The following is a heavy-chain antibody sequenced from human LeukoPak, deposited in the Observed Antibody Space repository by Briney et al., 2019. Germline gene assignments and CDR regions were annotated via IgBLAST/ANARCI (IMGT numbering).Heavy chain of an antibody. CDR2: MNPNSGNT. J-gene: IGHJ3*02. CDR3: AIRGIAAYDAFDI. D-gene: IGHD6-13*01. CDR1: GYTFISYG. Sequence: ASVKVSCKASGYTFISYGISWVRQATGQGLEWMGWMNPNSGNTGYAQKFQGRVTITRNTSISTAYMELSSLRSEDTAVYYCAIRGIAAYDAFDIWGQGTMVTVSS. V-gene: IGHV1-8*03.